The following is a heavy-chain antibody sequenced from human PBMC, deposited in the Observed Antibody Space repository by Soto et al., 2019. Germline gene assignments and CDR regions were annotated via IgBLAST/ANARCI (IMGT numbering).Heavy chain of an antibody. Sequence: QLQLQESGSGLVKPSQTLSLTCAVSGGSISSGGYYWSWIRQPAGKGLEWIGRIYTSGSTNYNPSLKSRVTMSVDTSKNQFSLKLSSVTAADTAVYYCAREGAGELLRRRHGRDWFDPWGQGTLVTVSS. V-gene: IGHV4-61*02. CDR1: GGSISSGGYY. D-gene: IGHD1-26*01. CDR2: IYTSGST. CDR3: AREGAGELLRRRHGRDWFDP. J-gene: IGHJ5*02.